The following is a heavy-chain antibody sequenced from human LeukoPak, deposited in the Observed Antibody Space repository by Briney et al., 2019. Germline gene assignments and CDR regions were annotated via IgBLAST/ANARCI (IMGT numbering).Heavy chain of an antibody. J-gene: IGHJ4*02. CDR2: IYSGGTT. D-gene: IGHD2-2*01. CDR3: ARAGGSIKPFDY. V-gene: IGHV3-53*01. Sequence: GGSLRLSCAASGFTVSSNYMNWVRQAPGKGLEWVSVIYSGGTTYYADSVRGRFTISRDNSKNTLYPQINSLRAEDTAVYYCARAGGSIKPFDYWGQGTLVTVSS. CDR1: GFTVSSNY.